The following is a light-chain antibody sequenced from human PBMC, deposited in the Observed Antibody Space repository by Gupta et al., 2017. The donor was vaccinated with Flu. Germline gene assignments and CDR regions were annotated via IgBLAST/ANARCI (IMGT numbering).Light chain of an antibody. V-gene: IGKV1-33*01. J-gene: IGKJ2*03. CDR3: QHFHAFPYS. CDR2: DAF. Sequence: GDRVTITCQASQDIRLHLNWFQQKRGKAPKLLIYDAFNLETGVSSRFSGSGSATRFSVTISGLQPEDSATYYCQHFHAFPYSFGQGTKVEI. CDR1: QDIRLH.